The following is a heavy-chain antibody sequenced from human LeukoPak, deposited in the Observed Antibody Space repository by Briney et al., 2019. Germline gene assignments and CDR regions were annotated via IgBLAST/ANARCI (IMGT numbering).Heavy chain of an antibody. CDR1: GFTFSSYA. CDR2: ISYEGGNK. Sequence: GGSLRLSCAASGFTFSSYAMHWVRQAPGKGLEWVAVISYEGGNKYYADSVKGRFTISRDNSKNTLYLQMNSLRAEDTAVYYCARDLTAAAGLYYYYGMDVWGQGTAVTVSS. V-gene: IGHV3-30-3*01. D-gene: IGHD6-13*01. J-gene: IGHJ6*02. CDR3: ARDLTAAAGLYYYYGMDV.